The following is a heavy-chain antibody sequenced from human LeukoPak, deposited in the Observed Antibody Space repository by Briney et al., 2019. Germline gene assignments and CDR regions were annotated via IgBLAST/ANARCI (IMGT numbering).Heavy chain of an antibody. CDR1: GGSFSGYY. J-gene: IGHJ4*02. D-gene: IGHD6-19*01. CDR2: INHSGST. CDR3: ARLGVSSGWYLFDY. Sequence: SETPSLTCAVYGGSFSGYYWSWIRQPPGKGLEWIGEINHSGSTNYNPSLKSRVTISVDTSKNQFSLKLSSVTAADTAVYYCARLGVSSGWYLFDYWGQGTLVTVSS. V-gene: IGHV4-34*01.